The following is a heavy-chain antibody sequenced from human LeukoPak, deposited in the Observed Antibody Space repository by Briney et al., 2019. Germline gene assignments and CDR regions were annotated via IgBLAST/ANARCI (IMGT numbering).Heavy chain of an antibody. CDR2: ISSSSSYI. J-gene: IGHJ4*02. D-gene: IGHD1-26*01. CDR3: ARDYGGSYSDY. Sequence: GGSLRLSCAASGFTFSSYSMNWVRQAPGKGLEWVSSISSSSSYIYYEDSVKGRFTISRDNAKNSLYLQMNSLRAEDTAVYYCARDYGGSYSDYWGRGTLVTVSS. V-gene: IGHV3-21*01. CDR1: GFTFSSYS.